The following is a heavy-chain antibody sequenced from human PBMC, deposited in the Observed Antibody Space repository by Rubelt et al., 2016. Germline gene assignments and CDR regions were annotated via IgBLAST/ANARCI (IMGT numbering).Heavy chain of an antibody. Sequence: RISCHGSGYSFTSYWINWVRQMPGKGLEWMGRIDPSVSYSNYSPSFHGHVPISADKSTSTAYLQWSSLQASATAMYYCARRREGAEEDYWGQGTLVTVSS. J-gene: IGHJ4*02. CDR3: ARRREGAEEDY. V-gene: IGHV5-10-1*01. CDR2: IDPSVSYS. CDR1: GYSFTSYW.